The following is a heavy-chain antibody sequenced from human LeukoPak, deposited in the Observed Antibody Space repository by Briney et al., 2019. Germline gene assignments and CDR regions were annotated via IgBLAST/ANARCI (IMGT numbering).Heavy chain of an antibody. Sequence: PSETLSLTCTVSGGSISSSSYYWGWIRQPPGKGLEWIGSIYYSGSTYYNPSLKSRVTISVDTSKNQFSLKLSSVTAADTAVYYCARNFYESDAFDIWGQGTMVTVSS. V-gene: IGHV4-39*07. CDR2: IYYSGST. J-gene: IGHJ3*02. D-gene: IGHD3-16*01. CDR3: ARNFYESDAFDI. CDR1: GGSISSSSYY.